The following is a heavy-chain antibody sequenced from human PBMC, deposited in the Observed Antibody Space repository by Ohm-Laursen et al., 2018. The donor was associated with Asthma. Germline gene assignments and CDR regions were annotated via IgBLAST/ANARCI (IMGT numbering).Heavy chain of an antibody. D-gene: IGHD3-10*01. CDR3: ASQNSFGSTIDY. CDR2: IYSTGST. V-gene: IGHV4-59*07. Sequence: SDTLSLTWTLSGASFSTYYWGWIRQPPGKGLEWIGYIYSTGSTNYNPSLESRVTISIDTSTNQFSLKLSSVTAADTAVYYCASQNSFGSTIDYWGQGTLVTVSS. J-gene: IGHJ4*02. CDR1: GASFSTYY.